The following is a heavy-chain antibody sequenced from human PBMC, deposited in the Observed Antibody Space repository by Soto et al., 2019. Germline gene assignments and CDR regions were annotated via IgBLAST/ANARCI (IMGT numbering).Heavy chain of an antibody. CDR3: ARDHGGATMALLY. CDR1: GYNFLNYG. V-gene: IGHV1-18*04. J-gene: IGHJ4*02. D-gene: IGHD3-10*01. Sequence: ASVKVSCKTSGYNFLNYGMSWVRQAPGQGPEWMGWISVYHGNTIYAQNFQGRVTMTTDTSTSTAYMELTSLRSDDTGVYYCARDHGGATMALLYWGQGTLVTVSS. CDR2: ISVYHGNT.